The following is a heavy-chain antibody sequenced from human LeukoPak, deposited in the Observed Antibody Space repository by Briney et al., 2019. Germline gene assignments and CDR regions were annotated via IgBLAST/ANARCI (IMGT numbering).Heavy chain of an antibody. CDR3: VTLAVAGY. CDR2: ISHVGVTT. Sequence: GGSLRFSCSASGFTFSSYAMHWVRQAPGKGLEYVSAISHVGVTTYYADSVKGRFTIFRDDSKNTLYLQMSSLRAEDTAVYYCVTLAVAGYWGQGTVVTVSS. D-gene: IGHD6-19*01. J-gene: IGHJ4*02. CDR1: GFTFSSYA. V-gene: IGHV3-64D*09.